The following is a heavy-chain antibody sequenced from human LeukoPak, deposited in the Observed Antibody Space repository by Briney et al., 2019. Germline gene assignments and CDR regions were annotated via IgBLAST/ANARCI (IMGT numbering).Heavy chain of an antibody. CDR1: GFTFSSYS. CDR2: ISSSSSTI. J-gene: IGHJ3*02. D-gene: IGHD3/OR15-3a*01. Sequence: GGSLRLSCATSGFTFSSYSMNWVRQAPGKGLEWVSYISSSSSTIYYADSVKGRFTISRDNAKNSLYLQMNSLRAEDTAVYYCTSHTGTGDAFRPFHIWGQGTMVTVSS. CDR3: TSHTGTGDAFRPFHI. V-gene: IGHV3-48*01.